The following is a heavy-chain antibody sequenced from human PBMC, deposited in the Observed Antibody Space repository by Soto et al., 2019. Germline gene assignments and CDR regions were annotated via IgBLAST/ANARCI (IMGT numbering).Heavy chain of an antibody. J-gene: IGHJ3*02. D-gene: IGHD3-22*01. CDR2: IYHSGST. CDR3: AREGYYDSSGYYYVAFDI. Sequence: SETLSLTCAVSGGSISSGGYSWSWIRQPPGKGLEWIGYIYHSGSTYYNPSLKSRVTISVDRSKNQFSLKLSSVTAADTAVYYCAREGYYDSSGYYYVAFDIWGQGTMVTVSS. V-gene: IGHV4-30-2*01. CDR1: GGSISSGGYS.